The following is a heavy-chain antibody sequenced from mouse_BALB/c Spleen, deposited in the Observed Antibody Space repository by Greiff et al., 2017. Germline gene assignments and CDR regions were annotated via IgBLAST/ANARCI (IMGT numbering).Heavy chain of an antibody. J-gene: IGHJ2*01. CDR1: GFTFSSYY. CDR2: INSNGGST. V-gene: IGHV5-6-2*01. D-gene: IGHD2-1*01. Sequence: EVHLVESGGGLVKPGGSLKLSCAASGFTFSSYYMPWVRQTPEKRLELVAAINSNGGSTYYPDTVKGRFTISSDNAKNTLYLQMSSLKSEDTALYYCARRYYGNYFDYWGQGTTLTVSS. CDR3: ARRYYGNYFDY.